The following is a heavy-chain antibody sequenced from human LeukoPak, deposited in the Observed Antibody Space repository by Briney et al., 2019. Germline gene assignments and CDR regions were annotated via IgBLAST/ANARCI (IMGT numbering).Heavy chain of an antibody. CDR3: ARRIQLWSSPFFDY. CDR2: IYYSGST. CDR1: GGSVSSNSYY. Sequence: SETLSLTCTVSGGSVSSNSYYWGWIRQPPGKGLEWIGTIYYSGSTYYSPSLKSRVTISVDTSKNQFSLNLTSVTAADTAVYYCARRIQLWSSPFFDYWGQGTLVTVSS. D-gene: IGHD5-18*01. V-gene: IGHV4-39*07. J-gene: IGHJ4*02.